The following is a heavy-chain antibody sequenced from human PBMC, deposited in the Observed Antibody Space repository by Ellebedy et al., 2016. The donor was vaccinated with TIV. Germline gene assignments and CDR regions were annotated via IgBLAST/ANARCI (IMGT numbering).Heavy chain of an antibody. J-gene: IGHJ4*02. Sequence: GGSLRLSCAASGFTFSDYYMSWIRQAPGKGLEWVANIKQDGSEKYYVDSVKGRFTISRDNAKNSLFLQMNSLRAEDTAVYYCAKDSHNDILSGFHNYFDYWGQGTLVTVSS. D-gene: IGHD3-9*01. V-gene: IGHV3-7*03. CDR3: AKDSHNDILSGFHNYFDY. CDR2: IKQDGSEK. CDR1: GFTFSDYY.